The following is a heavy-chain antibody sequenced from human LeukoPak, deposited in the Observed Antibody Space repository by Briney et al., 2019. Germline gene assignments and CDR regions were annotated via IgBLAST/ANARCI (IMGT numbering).Heavy chain of an antibody. D-gene: IGHD6-13*01. CDR3: ARGGGIAAFY. Sequence: PSETLSLTCAVYGGSFSGYYWSWIRQSPGKGLEWIGEINHSGGTNYNPSLKSRVTISVDTSRNQFSLKLSSVTAADTAVYYCARGGGIAAFYWGQGTLVTVSS. CDR2: INHSGGT. CDR1: GGSFSGYY. V-gene: IGHV4-34*01. J-gene: IGHJ4*02.